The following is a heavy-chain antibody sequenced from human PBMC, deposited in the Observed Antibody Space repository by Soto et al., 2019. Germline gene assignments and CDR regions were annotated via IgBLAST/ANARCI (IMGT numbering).Heavy chain of an antibody. J-gene: IGHJ3*02. CDR1: GFTFSSYW. D-gene: IGHD2-2*01. Sequence: GSLRLSCAASGFTFSSYWMSWVRQAPGKGLEWVANIKQDGSEKYYVDSVKGRFTISRDNAKNSLYLQMNSLRAEDTAVYYCARVACSSTSCYEQNDAFDIWGQGTMVTVSS. CDR3: ARVACSSTSCYEQNDAFDI. CDR2: IKQDGSEK. V-gene: IGHV3-7*03.